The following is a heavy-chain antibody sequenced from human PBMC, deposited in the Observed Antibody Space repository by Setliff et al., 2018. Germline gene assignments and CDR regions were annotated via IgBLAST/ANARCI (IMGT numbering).Heavy chain of an antibody. CDR3: AKPQLELRWGFES. Sequence: PGGSLRLSCAASGFTFSTSAMTWVRQAPGEGLEWVSAISSDGTSVYYVGSVRGRFTISRDNSQNTLYLQMTSLRAEDTAVYFCAKPQLELRWGFESWGQGTLVTVSS. J-gene: IGHJ4*02. D-gene: IGHD1-7*01. V-gene: IGHV3-23*01. CDR2: ISSDGTSV. CDR1: GFTFSTSA.